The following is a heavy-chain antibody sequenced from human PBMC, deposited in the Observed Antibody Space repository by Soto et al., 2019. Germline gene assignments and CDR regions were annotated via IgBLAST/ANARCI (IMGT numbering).Heavy chain of an antibody. CDR3: ARVSSSWYFDY. CDR1: GGSIISYY. CDR2: IYYSLST. V-gene: IGHV4-59*01. D-gene: IGHD6-6*01. Sequence: PSETLCLTFTGSGGSIISYYWSWIRQPPGKGLDWIGYIYYSLSTNYNPSLKSRVTISVDTSKNQFSLKLSSVTAADTAVYYCARVSSSWYFDYWGQGTLVTVS. J-gene: IGHJ4*02.